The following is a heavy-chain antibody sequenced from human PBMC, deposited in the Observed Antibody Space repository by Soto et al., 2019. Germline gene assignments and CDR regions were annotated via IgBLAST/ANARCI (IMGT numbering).Heavy chain of an antibody. CDR3: ARGYRELFFYAMDV. CDR1: GDTFSNFA. V-gene: IGHV1-69*06. CDR2: IIPFYDKP. Sequence: QMRLVQSGAEVKKPGSSVKVACKASGDTFSNFAFSWVRQAPGQGLEWMGGIIPFYDKPNYAENFLGRVTISADKFTATAYLEVSSLRSEDTAVYFCARGYRELFFYAMDVWGRGTPVIVSS. D-gene: IGHD3-10*01. J-gene: IGHJ6*02.